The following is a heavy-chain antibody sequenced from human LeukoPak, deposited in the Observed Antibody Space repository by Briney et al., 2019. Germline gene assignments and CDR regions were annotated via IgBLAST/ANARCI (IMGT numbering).Heavy chain of an antibody. D-gene: IGHD4-17*01. V-gene: IGHV3-21*01. CDR1: GFTFSSYS. J-gene: IGHJ4*02. CDR2: ISSSSSYI. CDR3: ARGGSTTVTTREHDY. Sequence: GGSLRLSWAASGFTFSSYSMTWVRQAPGKGLEWVSSISSSSSYIYYADSVKGRFTISRDNAKNSLYLQMNSLRAEDTALYYCARGGSTTVTTREHDYWGQGTLVTVSS.